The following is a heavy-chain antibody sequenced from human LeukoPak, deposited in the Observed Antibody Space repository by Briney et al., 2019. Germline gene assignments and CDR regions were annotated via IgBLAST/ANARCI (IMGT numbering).Heavy chain of an antibody. CDR1: GYTFTSYG. Sequence: ASVKVSCKASGYTFTSYGISWVRQAPGQGLEWMGWISAYNGNTNYAQKLQGRVTMTTDTSTSTAYMELRSLRSDDTAVYYCAIHPKHPYCSNGVCYFEPFDRWGQGTLVTVSS. CDR3: AIHPKHPYCSNGVCYFEPFDR. V-gene: IGHV1-18*01. D-gene: IGHD2-8*01. CDR2: ISAYNGNT. J-gene: IGHJ5*02.